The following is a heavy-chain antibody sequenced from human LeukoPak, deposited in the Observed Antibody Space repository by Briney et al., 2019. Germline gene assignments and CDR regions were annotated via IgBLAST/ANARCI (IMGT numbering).Heavy chain of an antibody. J-gene: IGHJ5*02. CDR1: GYTFTTYD. CDR2: INAGNGDT. V-gene: IGHV1-3*03. D-gene: IGHD2-21*01. Sequence: ASVKVSCESSGYTFTTYDIHWVRQAPGQRLEWMGWINAGNGDTRYSQEFQGRVSFTRGTSASTAYMELRSLRSEDMAMYYCARGFPIYASFDPWGQGTLVTVSS. CDR3: ARGFPIYASFDP.